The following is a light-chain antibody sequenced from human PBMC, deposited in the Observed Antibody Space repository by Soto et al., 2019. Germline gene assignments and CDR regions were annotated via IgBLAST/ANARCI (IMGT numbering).Light chain of an antibody. Sequence: DIQMIQSPSTLSASVGDRVTITCRASQSISGWLAWYQQNPGKAPKLLIYKASTLESGVPSRFSGSGSGTEFTLTISSLQPDDFATYYCQQYNNYGSWTFGQGTKVEIK. CDR3: QQYNNYGSWT. J-gene: IGKJ1*01. CDR2: KAS. V-gene: IGKV1-5*03. CDR1: QSISGW.